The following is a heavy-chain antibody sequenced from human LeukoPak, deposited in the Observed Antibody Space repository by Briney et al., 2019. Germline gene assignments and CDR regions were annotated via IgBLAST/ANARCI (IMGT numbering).Heavy chain of an antibody. D-gene: IGHD3-9*01. CDR1: DASVTTYS. Sequence: SETLSLTCTVSDASVTTYSWSWIRQPPGKGLEWIGSVFHSGSTYYNPSLKSRVTISVDTSKNQFSLRLSSVTAADTAVFYCARDQYFDSEGGFDSWGQGTLVTVSS. J-gene: IGHJ4*02. CDR3: ARDQYFDSEGGFDS. CDR2: VFHSGST. V-gene: IGHV4-38-2*02.